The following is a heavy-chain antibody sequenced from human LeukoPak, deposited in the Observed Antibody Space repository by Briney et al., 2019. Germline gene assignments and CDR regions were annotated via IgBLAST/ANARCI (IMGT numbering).Heavy chain of an antibody. D-gene: IGHD2-15*01. Sequence: PSETLSLTCTVSSRSISSYYGSWLRHPAEKGLEWIGRIYPRGSTSYRPYLKSRVTMSVDTSKNHFSLKLRSVTAADTAVYSCARDSQYSRHWFDSWGQGTLVAVSS. CDR2: IYPRGST. V-gene: IGHV4-4*07. CDR1: SRSISSYY. J-gene: IGHJ5*01. CDR3: ARDSQYSRHWFDS.